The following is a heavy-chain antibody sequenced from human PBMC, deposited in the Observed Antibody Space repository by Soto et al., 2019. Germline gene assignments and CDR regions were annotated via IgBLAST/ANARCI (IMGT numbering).Heavy chain of an antibody. CDR2: IFVTSTTI. D-gene: IGHD3-9*01. J-gene: IGHJ4*02. CDR1: GFTFSSYS. V-gene: IGHV3-48*02. CDR3: ARDKDWAFDY. Sequence: EVQLVESGGGLVQPGGSLRLSCVASGFTFSSYSMVWVRQAPGKGLEWISYIFVTSTTIYYADSVKGRFTVSRDNTQNSLFLLMISLRDEDTAIYYCARDKDWAFDYWGQGTLVTVPS.